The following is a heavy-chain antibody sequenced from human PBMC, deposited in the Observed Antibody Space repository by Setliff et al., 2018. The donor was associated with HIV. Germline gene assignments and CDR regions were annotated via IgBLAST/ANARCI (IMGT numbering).Heavy chain of an antibody. CDR1: GFSFGSNW. Sequence: PGGSLRLSCAASGFSFGSNWMSWVRQAPGKGLEWVANIKQDGSDKYYVDSVKGRFTISRDNAKNSLYLQMNSLTAEDTAVYYCVREVVRTLDYWGQGTLVTVSS. CDR2: IKQDGSDK. D-gene: IGHD2-15*01. V-gene: IGHV3-7*03. CDR3: VREVVRTLDY. J-gene: IGHJ4*02.